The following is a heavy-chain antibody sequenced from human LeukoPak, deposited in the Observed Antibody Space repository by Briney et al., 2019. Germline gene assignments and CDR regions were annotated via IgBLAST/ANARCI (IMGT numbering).Heavy chain of an antibody. V-gene: IGHV1-69*05. CDR2: IIPIFGTA. CDR3: ARRRGSGSYYYFDY. J-gene: IGHJ4*02. CDR1: GGTFSSYA. D-gene: IGHD1-26*01. Sequence: GASVKVSCKASGGTFSSYAISWVRQAPGQGLEWMGGIIPIFGTANYAQKFQGRVTITTDESTSTAYMELSSLRSEDTAVYYCARRRGSGSYYYFDYWGQGTLVTVSS.